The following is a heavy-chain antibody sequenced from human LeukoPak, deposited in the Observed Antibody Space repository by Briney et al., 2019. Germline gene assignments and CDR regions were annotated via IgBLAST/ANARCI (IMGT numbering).Heavy chain of an antibody. CDR1: GFTFSKYA. CDR2: ISSSGSTI. CDR3: AKEGPNYDFWSGYYTGAAGYFDY. V-gene: IGHV3-11*01. Sequence: GGSLRLSCAASGFTFSKYAMTWIRQAPGKGLEWVSYISSSGSTIYYADSVKGRFTISRDNAKNSLYLQMNSLRAEDTAVYYCAKEGPNYDFWSGYYTGAAGYFDYWGQGTLVTVSS. J-gene: IGHJ4*02. D-gene: IGHD3-3*01.